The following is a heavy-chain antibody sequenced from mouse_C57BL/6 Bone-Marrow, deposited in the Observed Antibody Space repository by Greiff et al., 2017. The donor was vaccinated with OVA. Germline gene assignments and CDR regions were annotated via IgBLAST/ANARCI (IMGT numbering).Heavy chain of an antibody. Sequence: EVNVVESGGGLVQPKGSLKLSCAASGFTFNTYAMHWVRQAPGKGLEWVARIRSKSSNYATYYADSVKDRFTISRDDSQSMLYLQMNNLKTEDTAMYYCVRGGSSGYWFAYWGQGTLVTVSA. D-gene: IGHD3-2*02. CDR2: IRSKSSNYAT. J-gene: IGHJ3*01. CDR3: VRGGSSGYWFAY. CDR1: GFTFNTYA. V-gene: IGHV10-3*01.